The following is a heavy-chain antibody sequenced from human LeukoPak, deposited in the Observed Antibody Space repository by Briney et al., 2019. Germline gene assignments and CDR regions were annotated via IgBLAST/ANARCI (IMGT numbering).Heavy chain of an antibody. CDR2: INSDGSST. V-gene: IGHV3-74*01. CDR3: AREAYDYGDYFPDY. J-gene: IGHJ4*02. D-gene: IGHD4-17*01. CDR1: GFTFSSYW. Sequence: PGGSLRLSCAASGFTFSSYWMHWVRQAPGKGLVWVSRINSDGSSTSYADSVKGRFTISRDNAKNTLYLQMNSLRAEDTAVYYCAREAYDYGDYFPDYWGQGTLVTVSS.